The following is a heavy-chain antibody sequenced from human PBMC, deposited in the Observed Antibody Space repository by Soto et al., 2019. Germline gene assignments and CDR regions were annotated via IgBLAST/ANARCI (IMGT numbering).Heavy chain of an antibody. J-gene: IGHJ4*02. D-gene: IGHD6-6*01. V-gene: IGHV3-74*01. CDR3: ARGGGYSWSSVGY. CDR2: INSAGTTT. Sequence: PGGSLRLSCAASGFTFSTSWMHWVRQAPGKGLVWVSHINSAGTTTNYADSVKGRFTISRDNAKNTLYLQMNSLRAEDTAVYYCARGGGYSWSSVGYWGQGTLVTVSS. CDR1: GFTFSTSW.